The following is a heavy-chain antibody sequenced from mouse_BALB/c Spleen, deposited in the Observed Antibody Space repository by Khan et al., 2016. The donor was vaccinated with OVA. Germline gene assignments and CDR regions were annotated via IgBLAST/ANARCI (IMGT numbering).Heavy chain of an antibody. CDR1: GFSLTNYG. CDR3: TRQHVNDDVVMDY. CDR2: IWNDGTT. J-gene: IGHJ4*01. D-gene: IGHD2-4*01. Sequence: VQLLETVPGLAAPSQSLSITCTISGFSLTNYGVHWVRQPPGKGLEWLVVIWNDGTTTYNSALKSRLTITKDNSLSQVFLKMNSLQTDYTAIYLGTRQHVNDDVVMDYW. V-gene: IGHV2-6-1*01.